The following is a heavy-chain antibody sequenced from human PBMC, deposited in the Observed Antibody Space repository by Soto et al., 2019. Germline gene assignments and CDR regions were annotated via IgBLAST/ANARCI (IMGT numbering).Heavy chain of an antibody. CDR1: GFTFNFYG. Sequence: QVQLVESGGGVVQPGRSLTRSCDASGFTFNFYGMHWVRQAPGKGLEWVAVISYDGSDKYYADSVRGRFTISRDNTKNTVWLQMNSLRGEDTAVYYCAKERRYSFDALDLWGQGTLVTVSS. J-gene: IGHJ3*01. D-gene: IGHD5-18*01. V-gene: IGHV3-30*18. CDR3: AKERRYSFDALDL. CDR2: ISYDGSDK.